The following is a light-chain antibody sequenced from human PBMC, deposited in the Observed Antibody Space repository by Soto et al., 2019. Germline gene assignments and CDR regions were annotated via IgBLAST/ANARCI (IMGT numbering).Light chain of an antibody. CDR2: GAS. J-gene: IGKJ2*01. Sequence: DIVLTQSPGTLSLSPGERASLSCRASQSVNNIYLGWYQQTPGQAPRLLIYGASSRATGIPDRFSGSGSGTDFTLTISRLEPEDFAVYYCRHYGSSPPMYTFGQGTKLEIK. V-gene: IGKV3-20*01. CDR1: QSVNNIY. CDR3: RHYGSSPPMYT.